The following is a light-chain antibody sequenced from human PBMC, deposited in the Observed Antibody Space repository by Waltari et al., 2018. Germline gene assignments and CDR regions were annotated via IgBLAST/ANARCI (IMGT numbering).Light chain of an antibody. V-gene: IGKV4-1*01. Sequence: DIVMSQSPASLAVSLGERATINCKSSQSVLSSSNNKNSLTWYQQKPGQLPKLLIYLATIRESGVTDRFVGSGSETDFSLTISSLDASDVAVYYCHQYYSTPPITFCQGTRLEIK. CDR3: HQYYSTPPIT. CDR1: QSVLSSSNNKNS. J-gene: IGKJ5*01. CDR2: LAT.